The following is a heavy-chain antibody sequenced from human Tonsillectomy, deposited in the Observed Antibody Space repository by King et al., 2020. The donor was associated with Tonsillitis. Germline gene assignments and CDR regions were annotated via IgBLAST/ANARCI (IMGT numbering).Heavy chain of an antibody. V-gene: IGHV1-18*04. CDR2: ISAYNGNT. CDR3: AGDRILMATVIWDYFDY. CDR1: AYTFTNYG. J-gene: IGHJ4*02. Sequence: VQLVQSGAEVKKPGASVKVSCKASAYTFTNYGISWVRQAPGQGLEWMGWISAYNGNTNYAQKFQGRVTMTTDTSTSTAYMELRSLRSDDTAVYYCAGDRILMATVIWDYFDYWGQGTLVTVSS. D-gene: IGHD4-17*01.